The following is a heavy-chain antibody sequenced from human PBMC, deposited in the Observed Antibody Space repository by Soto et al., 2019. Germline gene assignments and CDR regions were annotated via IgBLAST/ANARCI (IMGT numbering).Heavy chain of an antibody. D-gene: IGHD3-10*01. CDR1: GFTFNNFG. Sequence: EVQLLESGGGLVQPGGSLRLSCVASGFTFNNFGMSWVRQAPGKGLEWVSGISGRVGTTFHADSVKGRFTISRDNSKNTLFLQMSSLRAEDTAVYYCAKDLAPDGSGNYWETFDYWGQGTQVTVSS. V-gene: IGHV3-23*01. CDR3: AKDLAPDGSGNYWETFDY. CDR2: ISGRVGTT. J-gene: IGHJ4*02.